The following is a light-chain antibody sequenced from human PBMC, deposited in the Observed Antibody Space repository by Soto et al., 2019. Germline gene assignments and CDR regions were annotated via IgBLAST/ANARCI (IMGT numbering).Light chain of an antibody. CDR1: QSISSY. V-gene: IGKV1-39*01. J-gene: IGKJ4*01. Sequence: DIQMTQSPSSLSASVGDRVTITCRASQSISSYLNWYQQKPGKAPKLLIYTASSLQSGVPSRFIGSGSGTDFTLTISSLQPEDFATYYCQQSYSTTTFGGGTKVEIK. CDR3: QQSYSTTT. CDR2: TAS.